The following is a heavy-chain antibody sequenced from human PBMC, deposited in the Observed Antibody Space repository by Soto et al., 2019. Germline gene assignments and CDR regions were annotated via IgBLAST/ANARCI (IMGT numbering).Heavy chain of an antibody. V-gene: IGHV3-11*06. CDR2: ISASGDYT. J-gene: IGHJ6*02. Sequence: QVQLVGSGGGWVKPGESLRLSCIGSGFFLSNNWMTWIRQAPGKGLEWVSYISASGDYTIYADSLKGRFTISRDNARNSLWLQINILTAEDTAVYYCARSSGWRQVGVYNYGLDVWGQGTTVIVSS. CDR3: ARSSGWRQVGVYNYGLDV. D-gene: IGHD2-8*01. CDR1: GFFLSNNW.